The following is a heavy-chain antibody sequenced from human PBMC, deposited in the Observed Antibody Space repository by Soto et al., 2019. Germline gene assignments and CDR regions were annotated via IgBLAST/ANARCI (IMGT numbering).Heavy chain of an antibody. CDR2: ISSNGVGT. CDR1: GFTLSGYA. V-gene: IGHV3-64*01. Sequence: EVTLAASGGGLAQHGGTLRLSGATSGFTLSGYAMDCVRQAPGKGLEYVSGISSNGVGTYYANSVQGRFTISRDNSKNTVYLQMGSLRPEDMAVYYCARRARPDFYYMDVWGKGTTVTVS. D-gene: IGHD6-6*01. CDR3: ARRARPDFYYMDV. J-gene: IGHJ6*03.